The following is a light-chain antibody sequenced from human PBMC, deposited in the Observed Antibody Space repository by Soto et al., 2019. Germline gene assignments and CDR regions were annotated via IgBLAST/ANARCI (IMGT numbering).Light chain of an antibody. CDR2: GNN. CDR1: SSNIGAGYY. Sequence: QSVLTQPPSVSGAPGQRITISCTGNSSNIGAGYYVHWYQQLPGTAPKLLIFGNNNRPSGVPDRFSGSKSGTSASLAITGLQAEDEADYYCQSYDDSLSASVFDGGTKVTVL. CDR3: QSYDDSLSASV. J-gene: IGLJ3*02. V-gene: IGLV1-40*01.